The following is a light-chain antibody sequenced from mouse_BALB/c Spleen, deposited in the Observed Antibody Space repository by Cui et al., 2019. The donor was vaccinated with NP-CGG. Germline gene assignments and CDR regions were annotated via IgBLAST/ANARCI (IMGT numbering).Light chain of an antibody. J-gene: IGLJ1*01. V-gene: IGLV1*01. CDR2: GTN. CDR3: ALWYSNHWV. CDR1: TGAVTTSNY. Sequence: HAAVTHASAPTTSPGETVTLTCRSSTGAVTTSNYANWVQEKPDHLFTGLIGGTNNRAPGVPARFSGSLIGDKAALIITGAQTEDEAIYFCALWYSNHWVFGGGTKLTVL.